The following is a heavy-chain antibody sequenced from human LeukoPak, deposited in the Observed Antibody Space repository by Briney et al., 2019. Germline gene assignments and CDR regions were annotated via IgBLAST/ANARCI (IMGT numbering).Heavy chain of an antibody. V-gene: IGHV4-59*08. CDR3: ARYIVATSYAFDI. J-gene: IGHJ3*02. D-gene: IGHD5-12*01. CDR2: TYYSGST. Sequence: SETLSLTCTVSGGSISSYYWSWIRQPPGKGLEWIGYTYYSGSTNYNPSLKSRVTISVDTSKNQFSLKLSSVTAADTAVYYCARYIVATSYAFDIWGQGTMVTVPS. CDR1: GGSISSYY.